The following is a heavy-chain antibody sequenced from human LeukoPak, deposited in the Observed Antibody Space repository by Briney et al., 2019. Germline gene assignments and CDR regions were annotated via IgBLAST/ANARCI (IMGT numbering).Heavy chain of an antibody. J-gene: IGHJ4*02. CDR2: ISGSGGST. CDR1: GYTFSSYA. Sequence: GGSLRLSCTASGYTFSSYAMSWVRQAPGKGLEWVSAISGSGGSTYYADSVKSRFTISRDNSKNTLYLQMNSLRAEGTAVYYCARPHGDYFDYWGQGTLVTAS. V-gene: IGHV3-23*01. CDR3: ARPHGDYFDY. D-gene: IGHD4-17*01.